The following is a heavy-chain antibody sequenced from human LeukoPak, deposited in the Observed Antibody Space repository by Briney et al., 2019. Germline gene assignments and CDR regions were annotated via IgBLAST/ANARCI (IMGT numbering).Heavy chain of an antibody. CDR1: GGSISSGDYY. CDR2: IYYSGST. J-gene: IGHJ4*02. CDR3: ARERDFWSESGYFDY. Sequence: SQTLSLTCTVSGGSISSGDYYWSWIRQPPGKGLEWIGYIYYSGSTYYNPSLKSRVTISVDTSKNQFSLKLSSVTAADTAVYYCARERDFWSESGYFDYWGQGTLVTVSS. D-gene: IGHD3-3*01. V-gene: IGHV4-30-4*01.